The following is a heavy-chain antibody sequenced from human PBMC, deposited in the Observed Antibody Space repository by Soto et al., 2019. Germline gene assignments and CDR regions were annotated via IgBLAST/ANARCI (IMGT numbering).Heavy chain of an antibody. CDR1: GGSFGGYY. CDR2: INHSGST. J-gene: IGHJ4*02. V-gene: IGHV4-34*01. Sequence: QVQLQQWGAGLLKPSETLSLTCAVYGGSFGGYYWSWIRQPPGKGLEWIGEINHSGSTNYNPSLKSRVTISVDTSKNQFSLKLSSVTAADTAVYYCARDAGIAAAEGAFDYWGQGTLVTVSS. CDR3: ARDAGIAAAEGAFDY. D-gene: IGHD6-13*01.